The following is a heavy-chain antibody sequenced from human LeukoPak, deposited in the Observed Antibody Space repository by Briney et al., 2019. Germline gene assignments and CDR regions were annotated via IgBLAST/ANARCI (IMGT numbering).Heavy chain of an antibody. CDR3: ARDRRRSSSWFGTQEGGMDV. CDR1: GFTFSSYS. CDR2: ISSSSSYI. Sequence: GGSLRLSCAASGFTFSSYSMNWVRQAPGKGLERVSSISSSSSYIYYADSVKGRFTISRDNAKNSLYLQMNSLRAEDTAVYYCARDRRRSSSWFGTQEGGMDVWGQGTTVTVSS. D-gene: IGHD6-13*01. J-gene: IGHJ6*02. V-gene: IGHV3-21*01.